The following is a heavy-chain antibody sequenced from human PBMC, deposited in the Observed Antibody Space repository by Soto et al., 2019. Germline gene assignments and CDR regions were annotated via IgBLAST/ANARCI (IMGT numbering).Heavy chain of an antibody. Sequence: PSETLSLTCTVSGGSISSYYWSWIRQPPGKGLEWIGYIYYSGSTNYNPSLKSRVTISVDTSKNQFSLKLSSVTAADTAVYYCARGERYCTNGACYSRWFDPWGQGTLVTVSS. CDR1: GGSISSYY. D-gene: IGHD2-8*01. J-gene: IGHJ5*02. V-gene: IGHV4-59*01. CDR2: IYYSGST. CDR3: ARGERYCTNGACYSRWFDP.